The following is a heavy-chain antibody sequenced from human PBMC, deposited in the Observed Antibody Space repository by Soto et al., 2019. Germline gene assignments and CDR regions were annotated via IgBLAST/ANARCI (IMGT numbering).Heavy chain of an antibody. J-gene: IGHJ6*02. D-gene: IGHD5-18*01. V-gene: IGHV4-61*01. CDR3: AKSSRRGYSYGYHYYGMDV. CDR1: GGSVSSGSYY. CDR2: IYYSGST. Sequence: QVQLQESGPGLVKPSETLSLTCTVSGGSVSSGSYYWSWIRQPPGKGLEWIGYIYYSGSTNYNPSLTSRVTISVDTSKNQFSLKLSSVTAADTAVYYCAKSSRRGYSYGYHYYGMDVWGQGTTVTVSS.